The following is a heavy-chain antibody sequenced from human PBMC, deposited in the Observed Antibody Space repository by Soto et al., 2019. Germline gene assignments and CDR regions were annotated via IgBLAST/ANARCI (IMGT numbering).Heavy chain of an antibody. V-gene: IGHV3-23*01. CDR3: AIVPSQYIWGSYLRYYAY. D-gene: IGHD3-16*02. Sequence: EVQMLESGGGLVQPGGSLRLSCAASGFPFSNYAMTWVRQAPGKGLEWVSGISGNTGHAYYADSVKDSFTISRGNSKKTLYLQLAGLRAEDTAVYYCAIVPSQYIWGSYLRYYAYWGQGTLVTVSS. CDR2: ISGNTGHA. CDR1: GFPFSNYA. J-gene: IGHJ4*02.